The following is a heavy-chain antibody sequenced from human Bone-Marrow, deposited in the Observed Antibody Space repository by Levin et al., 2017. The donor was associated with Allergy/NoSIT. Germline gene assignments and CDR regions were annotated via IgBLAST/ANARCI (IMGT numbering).Heavy chain of an antibody. CDR3: ARDLGLGIAAANNRFDP. CDR1: GDTFNDYA. CDR2: IIPIFGTP. V-gene: IGHV1-69*06. D-gene: IGHD6-13*01. J-gene: IGHJ5*02. Sequence: ASVKVSCKASGDTFNDYAISWMRQVPGQGPEWMGQIIPIFGTPNYSQKFQGRITITADKSTTTAYMVLSSLRSEDTAIYYCARDLGLGIAAANNRFDPWGQGTLVTVSS.